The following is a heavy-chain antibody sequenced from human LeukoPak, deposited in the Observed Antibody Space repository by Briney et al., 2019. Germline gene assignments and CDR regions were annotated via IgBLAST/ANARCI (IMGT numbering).Heavy chain of an antibody. V-gene: IGHV3-21*01. CDR1: GFTFSSYS. CDR2: ISSSSSYI. J-gene: IGHJ6*03. D-gene: IGHD3-10*01. Sequence: GGSLRLSCAASGFTFSSYSMNWVRQAPGKGLEWVSSISSSSSYIYYADSVKGRFTISRDNAKNSPYLQMNSLRAEDTAVYYCARGGRAVRGYYYYYYMDVWGKGTTVTVSS. CDR3: ARGGRAVRGYYYYYYMDV.